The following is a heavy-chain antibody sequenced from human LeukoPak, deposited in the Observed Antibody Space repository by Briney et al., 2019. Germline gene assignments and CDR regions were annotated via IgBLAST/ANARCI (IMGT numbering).Heavy chain of an antibody. CDR2: IYYSGST. D-gene: IGHD1-26*01. V-gene: IGHV4-39*01. CDR1: GGSISSSSYY. J-gene: IGHJ4*02. CDR3: ARLVVGATTLYYYFDY. Sequence: SQTLSLTCTVSGGSISSSSYYWGWIRQPPGKGLEWIGSIYYSGSTYYNPSLKSRVTISVDTSKNQFSLKLSSVTAADTAVYYCARLVVGATTLYYYFDYWGQGTLVTVSS.